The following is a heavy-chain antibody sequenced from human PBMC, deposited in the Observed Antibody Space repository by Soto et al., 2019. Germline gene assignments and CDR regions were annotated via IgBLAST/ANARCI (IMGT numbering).Heavy chain of an antibody. Sequence: SETLSLTCAVYGGSFSGYYWSWIRQPPGKGLEWIGEINHSGSTNYNPSLKSRVTISVDTSKNQFSLKLSSVTAADTAVYYCARGGDCSGGSCLTAYYYCYMDVWGKGTTVTVSS. V-gene: IGHV4-34*01. J-gene: IGHJ6*03. CDR2: INHSGST. D-gene: IGHD2-15*01. CDR1: GGSFSGYY. CDR3: ARGGDCSGGSCLTAYYYCYMDV.